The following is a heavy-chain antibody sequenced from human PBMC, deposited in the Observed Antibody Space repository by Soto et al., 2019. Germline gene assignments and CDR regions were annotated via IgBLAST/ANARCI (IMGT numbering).Heavy chain of an antibody. CDR3: ARQPGYSADRNFDY. V-gene: IGHV4-39*01. J-gene: IGHJ4*02. CDR2: IYYSGST. Sequence: TSETLSLTCTVSGGSISSSSYYWGWIRQPPGKGLEWIGSIYYSGSTYYNPSLKSRVTISVDTSKNQFSLKLSSVTAADTAVYYCARQPGYSADRNFDYWGQGTLVTVSS. D-gene: IGHD3-9*01. CDR1: GGSISSSSYY.